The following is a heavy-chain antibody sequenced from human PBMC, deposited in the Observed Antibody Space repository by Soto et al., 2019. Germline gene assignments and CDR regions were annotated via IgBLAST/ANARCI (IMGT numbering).Heavy chain of an antibody. CDR2: INPKSGDT. V-gene: IGHV1-2*02. D-gene: IGHD5-12*01. CDR3: ARESGGATATLDYYYFYMDV. Sequence: QVQLVQSGAEVKKPGASVTVSCKASGYTFSDYYLHWGRQAPGQGPEWMGWINPKSGDTKYAQKFRGRVTMTMDTSVRTAFMELNRLKSYDTAVYYCARESGGATATLDYYYFYMDVWGKGTTVTVSS. J-gene: IGHJ6*03. CDR1: GYTFSDYY.